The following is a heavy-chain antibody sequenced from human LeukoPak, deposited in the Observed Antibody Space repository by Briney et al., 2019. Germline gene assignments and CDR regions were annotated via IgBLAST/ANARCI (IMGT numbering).Heavy chain of an antibody. D-gene: IGHD1-26*01. J-gene: IGHJ4*02. CDR3: ARVGAMRWDY. CDR1: GFTFSNYS. Sequence: GGSLRLSCVASGFTFSNYSMNWVRQVPGKGLEWVSYISSSSSTIYYAGAVKGRFTISRDNAKNSLYLQMNSLRAEDTAVYYCARVGAMRWDYWGQGTLVTVSS. V-gene: IGHV3-48*01. CDR2: ISSSSSTI.